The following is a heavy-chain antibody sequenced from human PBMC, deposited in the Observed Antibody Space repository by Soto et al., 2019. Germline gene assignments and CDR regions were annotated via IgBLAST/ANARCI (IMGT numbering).Heavy chain of an antibody. V-gene: IGHV4-34*01. CDR3: ASARWDY. CDR2: VYYTGST. J-gene: IGHJ4*02. Sequence: QVQLLQWGAGLLKPSETLSLTCAVSGGSFNSNYWSWVRQPPGKGLEWIGEVYYTGSTNYNPSLKSRVNISADPSQKQFSLKLKSVTAADTARYYCASARWDYWGQGTLVTVSS. CDR1: GGSFNSNY.